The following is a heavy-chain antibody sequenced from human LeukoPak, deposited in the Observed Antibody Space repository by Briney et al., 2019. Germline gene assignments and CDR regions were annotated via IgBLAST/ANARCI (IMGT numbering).Heavy chain of an antibody. Sequence: PGGSLRLSCAASGFTFSNYAMSWFRQAPGQGLEWVSTISYTGGTTYYTDSVRGRFTISRDNSDSNLYLQMHSLRAEDTAVYYCTKPGTSSGYYYPAYFDSWGQGTLVTVSS. CDR3: TKPGTSSGYYYPAYFDS. CDR2: ISYTGGTT. J-gene: IGHJ4*02. V-gene: IGHV3-23*01. D-gene: IGHD3-22*01. CDR1: GFTFSNYA.